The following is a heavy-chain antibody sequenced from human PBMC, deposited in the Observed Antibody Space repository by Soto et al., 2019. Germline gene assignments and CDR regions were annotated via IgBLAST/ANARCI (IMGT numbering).Heavy chain of an antibody. J-gene: IGHJ4*02. CDR1: GFSFSDYA. Sequence: QVQLVESGGGVVQPGGSLRLSCEASGFSFSDYAMHWVRQAPGKGLEWVAVMSYDGSNKYYADSVKGRFTISRDNSKNTLYLQMNSVSVEDTAVYYCARDWSYYGYWGQGTLVTVSS. D-gene: IGHD3-3*01. CDR2: MSYDGSNK. CDR3: ARDWSYYGY. V-gene: IGHV3-30-3*01.